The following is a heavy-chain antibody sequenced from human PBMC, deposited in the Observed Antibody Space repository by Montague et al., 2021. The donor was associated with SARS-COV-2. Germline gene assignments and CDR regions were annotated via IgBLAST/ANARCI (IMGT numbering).Heavy chain of an antibody. J-gene: IGHJ2*01. CDR1: GGSLSRGSYY. CDR3: ARDPLYYYDSSGLLIDWYFDH. V-gene: IGHV4-61*02. CDR2: IYTSGST. Sequence: TLSLTCTVSGGSLSRGSYYWRWIRQPAGKGLEWIGRIYTSGSTNYNPSLKSRVTISVDTSKNQFSLKLSAVTAADTAVYYCARDPLYYYDSSGLLIDWYFDHWGRGTLVTVSS. D-gene: IGHD3-22*01.